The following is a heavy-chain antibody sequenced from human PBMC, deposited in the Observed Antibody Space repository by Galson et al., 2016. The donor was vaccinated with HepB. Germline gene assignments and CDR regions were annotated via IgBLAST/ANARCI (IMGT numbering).Heavy chain of an antibody. CDR2: IFSSGSA. CDR3: AQGRGGDYGWFDP. Sequence: SETLSLTCTVSGASMKSSSYYWGWIRQSPGKGLEWIGNIFSSGSAYYTPSLKGRVTISVDTSKSHFSLKMTSVTAADTAIYYCAQGRGGDYGWFDPWGQGTLVTVSS. V-gene: IGHV4-39*02. CDR1: GASMKSSSYY. J-gene: IGHJ5*02. D-gene: IGHD4-17*01.